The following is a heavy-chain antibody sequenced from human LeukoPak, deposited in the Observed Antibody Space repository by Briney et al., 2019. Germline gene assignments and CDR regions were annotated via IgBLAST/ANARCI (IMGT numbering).Heavy chain of an antibody. CDR2: IYYSGST. Sequence: PSETLSLTCTVSGGSISSGDYYWGWIRQPPGKGLEWIGYIYYSGSTYYNPSLKSRVTISVDTSKNQFSLKLSSVTAADTAVYCCATTPRGLYYYDSRWSNWFDPWGQGTLVTVSS. CDR1: GGSISSGDYY. J-gene: IGHJ5*02. V-gene: IGHV4-30-4*01. D-gene: IGHD3-22*01. CDR3: ATTPRGLYYYDSRWSNWFDP.